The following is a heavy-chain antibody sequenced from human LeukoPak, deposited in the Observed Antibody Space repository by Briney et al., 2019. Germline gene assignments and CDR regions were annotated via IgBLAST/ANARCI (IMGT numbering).Heavy chain of an antibody. CDR2: INPNSGGT. V-gene: IGHV1-2*02. Sequence: ASVKVSCKASGYTFTGYSMHWVRQAPGQGLEWMGWINPNSGGTNYAQKFQGRVTMTRDTSISTVYMELSRLRSDDTAVYYCASKSGLRGSYYYYYMDVWGKGTTVTVSS. CDR3: ASKSGLRGSYYYYYMDV. J-gene: IGHJ6*03. CDR1: GYTFTGYS. D-gene: IGHD3-3*01.